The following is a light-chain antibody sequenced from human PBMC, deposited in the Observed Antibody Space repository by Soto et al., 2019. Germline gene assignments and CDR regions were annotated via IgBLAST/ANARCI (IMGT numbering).Light chain of an antibody. CDR3: QQANSFPIT. V-gene: IGKV3D-20*02. CDR1: QTISRNY. J-gene: IGKJ5*01. Sequence: IVLTQSPGTLSLSPRERVTLSCRASQTISRNYLAWYQQKPGLAPRLIMYHGSRRAAGTPDRFSGSGSGTDFSLTISRLEPEDCAIYFCQQANSFPITFGQGTRLEIK. CDR2: HGS.